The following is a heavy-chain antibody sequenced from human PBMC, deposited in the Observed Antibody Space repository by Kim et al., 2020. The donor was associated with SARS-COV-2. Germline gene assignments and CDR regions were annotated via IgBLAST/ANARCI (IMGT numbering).Heavy chain of an antibody. Sequence: SETLSLTCAVSGGSISSSNWWSWVRQPPGKGLEWIGEIYHSGSTNYNPSLKSRVTISVDKSKNQFSLKLSSVTAADTAVYYCARVPGSTFGKNSQLGITMVRGVTDWFDPWGQGTLVTVSS. J-gene: IGHJ5*02. V-gene: IGHV4-4*02. CDR2: IYHSGST. D-gene: IGHD3-10*01. CDR3: ARVPGSTFGKNSQLGITMVRGVTDWFDP. CDR1: GGSISSSNW.